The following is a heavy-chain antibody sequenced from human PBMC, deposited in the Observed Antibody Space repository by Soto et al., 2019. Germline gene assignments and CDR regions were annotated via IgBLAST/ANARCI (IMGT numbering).Heavy chain of an antibody. CDR3: TRDASRDSSARGWFDP. CDR2: ISSNSAYI. V-gene: IGHV3-21*01. Sequence: PLESMRLSCAACGFRLWSFTMNWVRKAPGKGLEWVSTISSNSAYIYYTDALRGRFTISRDNAKNSLHLQMNSLRAEDTAVYYCTRDASRDSSARGWFDPWGPGTLVTVSS. J-gene: IGHJ5*02. D-gene: IGHD6-13*01. CDR1: GFRLWSFT.